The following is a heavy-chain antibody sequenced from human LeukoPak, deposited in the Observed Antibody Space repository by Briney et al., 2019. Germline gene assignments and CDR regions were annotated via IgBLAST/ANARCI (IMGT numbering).Heavy chain of an antibody. D-gene: IGHD1-26*01. CDR1: GFTFSSYS. V-gene: IGHV3-48*02. CDR2: ITASGTAM. Sequence: QPGGSLRLSCTASGFTFSSYSMNWVRQAPGEGLEWVSHITASGTAMFYADSVKGRFTISRDNAKNSLYLQMNSLRDEDTAVYYCASSGSYRFDYWGQGTLVTVSS. CDR3: ASSGSYRFDY. J-gene: IGHJ4*02.